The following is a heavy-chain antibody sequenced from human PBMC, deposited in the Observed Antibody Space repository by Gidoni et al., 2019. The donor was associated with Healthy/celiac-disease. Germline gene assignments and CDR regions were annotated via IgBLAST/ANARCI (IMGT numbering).Heavy chain of an antibody. J-gene: IGHJ6*02. CDR1: GFTFSSYW. Sequence: EVQLVESGGGLVQPGGSLRLSCAASGFTFSSYWMHWVRQAPGKGLVWVSRINSDGSSTSYADSVKGRFTISRDNAKNTLYLQMNSLRAEDTAVYYCARDLGWSGYYTGDYYYYGMDVWGQGTTVTVSS. D-gene: IGHD3-3*01. CDR2: INSDGSST. V-gene: IGHV3-74*01. CDR3: ARDLGWSGYYTGDYYYYGMDV.